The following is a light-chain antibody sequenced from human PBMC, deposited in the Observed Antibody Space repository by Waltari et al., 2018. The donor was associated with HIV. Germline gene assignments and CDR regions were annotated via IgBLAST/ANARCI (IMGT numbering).Light chain of an antibody. J-gene: IGLJ2*01. CDR1: SSDVGGYNL. V-gene: IGLV2-23*02. CDR3: CAYAGSTTYVI. Sequence: QSALTQPASVSGSPGQSLTISSTGTSSDVGGYNLFSWYQQHPGKAPKLMIYEVSKRPSGVSNRFSGSKSGNTASLTISGLQAEDEADYYCCAYAGSTTYVIFGGGTKLTVL. CDR2: EVS.